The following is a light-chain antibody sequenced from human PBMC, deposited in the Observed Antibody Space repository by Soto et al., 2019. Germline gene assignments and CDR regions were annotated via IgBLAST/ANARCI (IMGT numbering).Light chain of an antibody. V-gene: IGKV3-11*01. CDR3: QQYGSSGT. J-gene: IGKJ1*01. CDR2: DAS. Sequence: EIVLTQSPATLSVSPGETATLSCRVSLSVSSDLAWYQQKPGQAPRLLIYDASNRATGIPARFSGSGSGTDFTLTISRLEPEDFAVYYCQQYGSSGTFGQRTTVDI. CDR1: LSVSSD.